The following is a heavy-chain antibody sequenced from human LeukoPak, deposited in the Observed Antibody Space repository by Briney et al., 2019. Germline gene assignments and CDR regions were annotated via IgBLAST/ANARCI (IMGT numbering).Heavy chain of an antibody. V-gene: IGHV4-39*07. D-gene: IGHD3-22*01. CDR2: IYYSGST. Sequence: SETLSLTCTVSGGSISSSSYYWGWIRQPPGKGLEWIGSIYYSGSTYYNPSLKSRVTISVDTSKNQFSLKLSSVTAADTAVYYCARGAHYYDSSGYQKGDDAFDIWGQGTMVTVSS. J-gene: IGHJ3*02. CDR1: GGSISSSSYY. CDR3: ARGAHYYDSSGYQKGDDAFDI.